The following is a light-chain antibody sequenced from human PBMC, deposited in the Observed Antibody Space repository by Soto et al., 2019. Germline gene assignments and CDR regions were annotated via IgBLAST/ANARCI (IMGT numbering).Light chain of an antibody. CDR2: DVT. Sequence: QSALTQPASVSGSPGQSITISCTGTSSDVGGYNYVAWYQQHPGKAPKLIIYDVTNRPSGVSNRFSGSKSGNTASLPISGRQPDDEADYHCSPSTSSSTPYVFGTGTKLTVL. V-gene: IGLV2-14*01. CDR3: SPSTSSSTPYV. CDR1: SSDVGGYNY. J-gene: IGLJ1*01.